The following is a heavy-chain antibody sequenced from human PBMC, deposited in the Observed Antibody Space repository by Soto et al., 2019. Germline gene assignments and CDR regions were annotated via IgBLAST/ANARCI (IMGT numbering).Heavy chain of an antibody. D-gene: IGHD6-6*01. CDR2: ISDDGSNK. CDR3: ARGRSGSYYDYYYGMDV. CDR1: GFTFSSYA. Sequence: QVQLVESGGGVVQPGRSLRLSCAASGFTFSSYAMHWVRQAPGKGLEWVAVISDDGSNKYDADSVKGRSTISSDNSKNTLYLKMNRPRADDTVVYYCARGRSGSYYDYYYGMDVWGQGTTVTVS. V-gene: IGHV3-30-3*01. J-gene: IGHJ6*02.